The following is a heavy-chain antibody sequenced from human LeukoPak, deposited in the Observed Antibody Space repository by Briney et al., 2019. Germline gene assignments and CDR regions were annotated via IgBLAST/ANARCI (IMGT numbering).Heavy chain of an antibody. CDR1: GFTFSSYE. CDR3: ARRDHGDYGEEY. Sequence: PGGSLRLSCAASGFTFSSYEMNWVRQAPGKGLEWVSYISSGGTTIYYADSVKGRFTISRDNAKNSLSLQMNSLRAEDTAVYYCARRDHGDYGEEYWGQGTLVTVSS. CDR2: ISSGGTTI. J-gene: IGHJ4*02. V-gene: IGHV3-48*03. D-gene: IGHD4-17*01.